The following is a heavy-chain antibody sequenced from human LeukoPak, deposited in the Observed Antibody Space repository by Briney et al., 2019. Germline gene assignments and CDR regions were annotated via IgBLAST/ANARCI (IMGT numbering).Heavy chain of an antibody. J-gene: IGHJ6*03. V-gene: IGHV3-9*01. CDR1: GFTFDDYA. D-gene: IGHD6-13*01. CDR2: IAWNSGNT. Sequence: GGSLRLSCAASGFTFDDYAMHWVRQAPGKGLEWVSGIAWNSGNTGFADSVKGRFTISRDNAENSLYLQMNSLRAEDTAVYYCARVLAAAGYIYYYYYMDVWGKGTTVTVSS. CDR3: ARVLAAAGYIYYYYYMDV.